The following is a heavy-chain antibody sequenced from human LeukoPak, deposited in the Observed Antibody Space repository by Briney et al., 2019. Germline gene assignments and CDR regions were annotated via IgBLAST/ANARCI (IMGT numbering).Heavy chain of an antibody. V-gene: IGHV3-21*01. CDR3: ARRADYGGNWGDY. J-gene: IGHJ4*02. CDR1: GFTFSSYS. CDR2: ISSSSSYI. Sequence: GGSLRLSCAASGFTFSSYSMNWVRQAPGKGLEWVSSISSSSSYIYYADSVKGRFTITRDNAKNSLCLQMNSLRAEDTAVYYCARRADYGGNWGDYWGQGTLVTVSS. D-gene: IGHD4-23*01.